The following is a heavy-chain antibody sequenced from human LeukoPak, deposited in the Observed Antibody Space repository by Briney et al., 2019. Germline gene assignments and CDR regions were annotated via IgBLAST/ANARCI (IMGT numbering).Heavy chain of an antibody. CDR1: GGSISSGDYD. D-gene: IGHD1-26*01. CDR2: IYYSGST. CDR3: ATEKWELGGWWFDP. J-gene: IGHJ5*02. Sequence: SETLSLTCTVSGGSISSGDYDSSWIRQPPGKGLEWIGYIYYSGSTYYNPSLKSRVTISVDTSKNQFSLKLSSVTAADTAVYYCATEKWELGGWWFDPWGQGTLVTVSS. V-gene: IGHV4-30-4*08.